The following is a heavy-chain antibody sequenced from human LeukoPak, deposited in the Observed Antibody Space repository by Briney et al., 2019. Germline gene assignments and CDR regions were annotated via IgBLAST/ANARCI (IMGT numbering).Heavy chain of an antibody. Sequence: GGSLRLSCAASGFTFSSYWMSWVRQAPGKGLEWVANIKQDGSEKYYADSVKGRFTISRDNSKNTLYLEMNSLRVEDTAVYYCAKDLMRDRWFGESWGQGTLVTVS. V-gene: IGHV3-7*03. CDR3: AKDLMRDRWFGES. CDR2: IKQDGSEK. J-gene: IGHJ5*02. CDR1: GFTFSSYW. D-gene: IGHD3-10*01.